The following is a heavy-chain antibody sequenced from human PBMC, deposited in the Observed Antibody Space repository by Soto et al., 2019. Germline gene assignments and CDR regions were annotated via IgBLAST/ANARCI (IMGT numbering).Heavy chain of an antibody. CDR3: VVADITSVVGDFDY. CDR1: GLTFNKNG. Sequence: EVVLLESGGGSVQPGGSLRLSCAASGLTFNKNGMSWVRQAPGKGLEWVSGITGDGARTFYADSVRGRFTITRDNPKNMPFQQMHSLRAKDSAVYFCVVADITSVVGDFDYWGQGSLVTV. V-gene: IGHV3-23*01. CDR2: ITGDGART. J-gene: IGHJ4*02. D-gene: IGHD2-15*01.